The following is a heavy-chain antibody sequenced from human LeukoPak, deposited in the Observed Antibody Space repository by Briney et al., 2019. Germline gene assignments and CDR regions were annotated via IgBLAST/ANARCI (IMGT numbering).Heavy chain of an antibody. Sequence: TSETLSLTCTVSGGSISSYYWNWIRQPPGKGLEWTGYIYYSGSTNYNPSLKSRVTISVDTSKNQFSLKPSSVTAADTAVYYCARDGGSGAYNFWGQGTLVTVSS. CDR1: GGSISSYY. CDR2: IYYSGST. J-gene: IGHJ4*02. V-gene: IGHV4-59*01. CDR3: ARDGGSGAYNF. D-gene: IGHD5-24*01.